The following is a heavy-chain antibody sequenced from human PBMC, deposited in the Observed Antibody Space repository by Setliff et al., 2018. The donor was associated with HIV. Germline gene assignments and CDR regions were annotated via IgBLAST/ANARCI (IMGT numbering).Heavy chain of an antibody. D-gene: IGHD2-21*02. CDR2: INPNSGGT. J-gene: IGHJ3*02. Sequence: ASVKVSCKASGYTFTGYYMHWVRQAPGQGLEWMGWINPNSGGTNYARKFQGRVTMTRDTSISTVYMELSRLRSDDTAVYYCARVRYCGGDCYPDAFDIWGQGTMVTVSS. CDR1: GYTFTGYY. CDR3: ARVRYCGGDCYPDAFDI. V-gene: IGHV1-2*02.